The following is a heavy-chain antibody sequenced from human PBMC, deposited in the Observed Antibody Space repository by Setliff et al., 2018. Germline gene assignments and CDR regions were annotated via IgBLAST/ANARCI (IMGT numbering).Heavy chain of an antibody. D-gene: IGHD2-21*02. CDR1: GFNFGSYT. V-gene: IGHV3-48*01. CDR2: IGTTGII. CDR3: ARGKTDLAY. J-gene: IGHJ4*02. Sequence: GGSLRLSCAASGFNFGSYTMNWVRQTPGRGLEWISSIGTTGIINYADSVKGRFNISRDNVKNSLNLQMNSLRAEDTAVYYCARGKTDLAYWGQGTLVTAPQ.